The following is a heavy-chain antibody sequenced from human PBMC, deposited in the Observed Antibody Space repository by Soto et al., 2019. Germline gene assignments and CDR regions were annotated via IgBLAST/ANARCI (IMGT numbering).Heavy chain of an antibody. V-gene: IGHV4-34*01. CDR1: GGSFSGYY. D-gene: IGHD2-15*01. J-gene: IGHJ3*02. Sequence: SETLSLPCAVYGGSFSGYYWSWIRQPPGKGLEWIGEINHSGSTNYNPSLKSRVTISVDASKNQFSLKLSSVTAADTAVYYCVPRRYCSGGSCYRDAFDIWGQGTMVTV. CDR3: VPRRYCSGGSCYRDAFDI. CDR2: INHSGST.